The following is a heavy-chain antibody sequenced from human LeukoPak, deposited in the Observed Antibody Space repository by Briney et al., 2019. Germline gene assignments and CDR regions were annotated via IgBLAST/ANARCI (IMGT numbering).Heavy chain of an antibody. CDR2: IYTSGST. CDR3: ARLGYSGGLYYFDY. J-gene: IGHJ4*02. D-gene: IGHD1-26*01. Sequence: SETLSLTCTVSGGSISSYYWSWIRQPPGKGLEWIGYIYTSGSTNYNPSLKSRVTISVDTSKNQFSLKLSSVTAADTAVYYCARLGYSGGLYYFDYWGQGTLVTVSS. V-gene: IGHV4-4*09. CDR1: GGSISSYY.